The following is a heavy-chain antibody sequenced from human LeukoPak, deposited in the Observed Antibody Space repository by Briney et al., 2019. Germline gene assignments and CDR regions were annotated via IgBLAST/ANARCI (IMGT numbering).Heavy chain of an antibody. J-gene: IGHJ6*02. CDR2: IYYSGST. D-gene: IGHD6-19*01. Sequence: SETLSLTCTVSGGSISSYYWSWIRQPPGKGLERIGYIYYSGSTNYNPSLKSRVTISVDTSKNQFSLKLSSVTAADTAVYYCARHSGWYENGMDVWGQGTTVTVSS. CDR1: GGSISSYY. V-gene: IGHV4-59*08. CDR3: ARHSGWYENGMDV.